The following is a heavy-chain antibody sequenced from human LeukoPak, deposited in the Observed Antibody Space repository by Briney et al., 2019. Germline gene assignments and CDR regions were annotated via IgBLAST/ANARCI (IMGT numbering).Heavy chain of an antibody. J-gene: IGHJ4*02. V-gene: IGHV3-23*01. CDR2: ISGSGGST. CDR1: GFTFSSYA. CDR3: ANFGSGSYVGGFDY. Sequence: GGSLRLSCAASGFTFSSYAMSWVRQAPGKGLEWVSAISGSGGSTYYADSVKGRFTISRDNSKNTLYLQMNSLRAEDTGVYYCANFGSGSYVGGFDYWGQGTLVTVSS. D-gene: IGHD3-10*01.